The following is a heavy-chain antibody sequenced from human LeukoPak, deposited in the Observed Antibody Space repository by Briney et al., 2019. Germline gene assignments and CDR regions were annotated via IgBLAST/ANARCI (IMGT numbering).Heavy chain of an antibody. V-gene: IGHV4-59*01. Sequence: SETLSLTCTVSGGAITSYYRSWIRQPPGKGLEWIGYIYYSGSTNYNPSLKSRVTISVDTSKHQFSLKLRSVTAADTAVYYCARLPMAITPHVDHWGQGTLVNVSS. CDR1: GGAITSYY. CDR3: ARLPMAITPHVDH. D-gene: IGHD4-23*01. CDR2: IYYSGST. J-gene: IGHJ4*02.